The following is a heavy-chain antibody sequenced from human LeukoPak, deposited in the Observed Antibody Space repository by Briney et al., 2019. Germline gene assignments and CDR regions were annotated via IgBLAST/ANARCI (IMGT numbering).Heavy chain of an antibody. Sequence: PGGSLRLSCAASGFTFSSYGMHWVRQAPGKGLEWVAVISYDGSNKYYADSVKGRFTISRDNSKNTLYLQMNSLRAEDTAVYYCAKRAGEQQLVFDYWGQGTLVTVSS. J-gene: IGHJ4*02. CDR2: ISYDGSNK. V-gene: IGHV3-30*18. CDR3: AKRAGEQQLVFDY. CDR1: GFTFSSYG. D-gene: IGHD6-13*01.